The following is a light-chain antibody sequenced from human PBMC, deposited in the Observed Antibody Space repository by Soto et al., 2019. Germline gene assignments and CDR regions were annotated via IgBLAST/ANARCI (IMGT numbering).Light chain of an antibody. V-gene: IGLV4-69*01. Sequence: QSVLTQSPSASASLGASVKLTCTLSSGHSSYAIAWHQQQPEKGPRYLMRRNSDGGHSKGDGIPDRFSGSSSGAERYLNISSLQSEAEDHYYCQIWGSGIHVVFGGGTKLTVL. CDR1: SGHSSYA. CDR2: RNSDGGH. CDR3: QIWGSGIHVV. J-gene: IGLJ2*01.